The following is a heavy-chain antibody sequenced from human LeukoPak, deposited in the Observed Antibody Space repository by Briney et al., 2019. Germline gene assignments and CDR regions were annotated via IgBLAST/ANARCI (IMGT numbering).Heavy chain of an antibody. CDR1: GGSINSGIYY. CDR2: IYYGRSP. CDR3: ARHGYGGGRWYFDL. Sequence: ASETLSLTCTVSGGSINSGIYYWSWIRQPPGKGLEWIGDIYYGRSPYYNPSLKSRLTISVDTSKNQFSLKLSSVTATDTAIYYCARHGYGGGRWYFDLGGRGTLVTVSS. V-gene: IGHV4-39*01. J-gene: IGHJ2*01. D-gene: IGHD4/OR15-4a*01.